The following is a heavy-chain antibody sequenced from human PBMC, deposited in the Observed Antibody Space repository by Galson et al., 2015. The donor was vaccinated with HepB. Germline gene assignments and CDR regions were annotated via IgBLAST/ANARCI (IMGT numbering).Heavy chain of an antibody. CDR3: ARDSVVAAAGDYYMDV. V-gene: IGHV3-30-3*01. J-gene: IGHJ6*03. D-gene: IGHD6-13*01. Sequence: SLRLSCAASGFTFSSYAMHWVRQAPGKGLEWVAVISYDGTYKYYADSVKGRFTISRDNSKNTLYLQMNSLRAEDTAVYYCARDSVVAAAGDYYMDVWGKGTMVTVSS. CDR1: GFTFSSYA. CDR2: ISYDGTYK.